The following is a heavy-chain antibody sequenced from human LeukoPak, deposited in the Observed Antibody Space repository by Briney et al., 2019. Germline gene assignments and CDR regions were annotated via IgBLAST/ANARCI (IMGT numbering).Heavy chain of an antibody. CDR2: ISSTGSTR. Sequence: GGSLRLSCTAPGFTFSTFSMNWVRQAPGKGLEWVSYISSTGSTRYYADSVKGRFTISRDNAKNSLYLQMNSLRAEDTAVYYCARSRYILVGDIDYFDYWGQGTLVTVSS. CDR1: GFTFSTFS. J-gene: IGHJ4*02. V-gene: IGHV3-48*01. CDR3: ARSRYILVGDIDYFDY. D-gene: IGHD1-26*01.